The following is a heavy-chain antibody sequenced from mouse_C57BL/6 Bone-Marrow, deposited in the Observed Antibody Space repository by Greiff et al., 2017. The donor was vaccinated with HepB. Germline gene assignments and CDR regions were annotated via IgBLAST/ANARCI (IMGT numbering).Heavy chain of an antibody. CDR1: GFTFSDYG. Sequence: DVKLVESGGGLVKPGGSLKLSCAASGFTFSDYGMHWVRQAPEKGLEWVAYISSGSSTIYYADTVKGRFTISRDNAKNTLFLQMTSLRSEDTAMYYCARSYDYVPFAYWGQGTLVTVSA. J-gene: IGHJ3*01. CDR3: ARSYDYVPFAY. CDR2: ISSGSSTI. V-gene: IGHV5-17*01. D-gene: IGHD2-4*01.